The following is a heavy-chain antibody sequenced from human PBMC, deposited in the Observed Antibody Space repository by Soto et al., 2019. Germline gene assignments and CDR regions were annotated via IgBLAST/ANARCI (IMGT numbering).Heavy chain of an antibody. J-gene: IGHJ3*02. D-gene: IGHD5-12*01. CDR1: GGTFSSYA. V-gene: IGHV1-69*10. CDR3: ARGDVEMATIKAFDI. Sequence: ASVKVSCKASGGTFSSYAISWVRQAPGQGLEWMGGIIPILGIANYAQKFQGRVTITADKSTSTAYMELSSLRSEDMAVYYCARGDVEMATIKAFDIWGQGTMVTVSS. CDR2: IIPILGIA.